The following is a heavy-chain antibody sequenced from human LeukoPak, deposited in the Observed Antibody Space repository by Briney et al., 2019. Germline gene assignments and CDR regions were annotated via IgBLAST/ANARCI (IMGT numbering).Heavy chain of an antibody. V-gene: IGHV3-33*01. J-gene: IGHJ4*02. Sequence: GGSLRLSCAASGFTFSSYAMHWVRQAPGKGLEWLAVIWYDGTNQYYADSVKGRFTISRDNSKNTLYLQMNSLRAEDTAEYYCARDEPISHYYDSSGPWGYFDYWGQGTLVTVSS. CDR1: GFTFSSYA. CDR3: ARDEPISHYYDSSGPWGYFDY. CDR2: IWYDGTNQ. D-gene: IGHD3-22*01.